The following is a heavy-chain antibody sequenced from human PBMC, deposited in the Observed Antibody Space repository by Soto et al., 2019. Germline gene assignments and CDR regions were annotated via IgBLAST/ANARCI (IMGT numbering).Heavy chain of an antibody. CDR2: IRNKANSYST. D-gene: IGHD6-13*01. V-gene: IGHV3-72*01. J-gene: IGHJ3*02. Sequence: GGSLRLSCAASGFTFSDHYMDWVRQAPGKGLEWVGHIRNKANSYSTEYAASVKGRFIISGDDSKNSRYLQMNSLKTEDTAVYYCARVRSSTWGLDASDIWGQGTVVTVSS. CDR1: GFTFSDHY. CDR3: ARVRSSTWGLDASDI.